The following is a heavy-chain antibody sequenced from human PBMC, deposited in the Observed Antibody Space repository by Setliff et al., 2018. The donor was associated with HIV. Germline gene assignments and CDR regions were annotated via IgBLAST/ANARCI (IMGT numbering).Heavy chain of an antibody. V-gene: IGHV4-59*08. D-gene: IGHD3-22*01. CDR2: VFYTGST. CDR1: GGSIRGYY. Sequence: SETLSLTCTVSGGSIRGYYWSWLRQPPGKGLEWIGYVFYTGSTTYSPSLKSRLTISVDTSQHQFSLKLTSVTAADTAVYYCAIQVPIPGVAVTPIDFWGQGILVTVSS. CDR3: AIQVPIPGVAVTPIDF. J-gene: IGHJ4*02.